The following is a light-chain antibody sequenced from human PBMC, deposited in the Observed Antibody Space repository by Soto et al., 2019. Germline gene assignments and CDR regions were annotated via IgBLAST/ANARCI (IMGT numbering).Light chain of an antibody. CDR2: KTS. V-gene: IGKV1-5*03. CDR3: QHWNDYSWT. J-gene: IGKJ1*01. Sequence: DIHMTQSPSTLSASVGERVTITCRASQSISIWLAWYQQKPGKAPNLLIYKTSSLETGVPSRFSGSRSGTEFPLTISRLQHDDFATYYCQHWNDYSWTFGQGTKVEVK. CDR1: QSISIW.